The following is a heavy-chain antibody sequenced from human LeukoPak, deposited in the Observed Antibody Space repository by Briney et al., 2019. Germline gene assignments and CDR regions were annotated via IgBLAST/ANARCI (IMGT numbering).Heavy chain of an antibody. CDR3: ARVEGSSTSCYPFDY. CDR1: GGSISSGDYY. CDR2: IYYSGST. D-gene: IGHD2-2*01. J-gene: IGHJ4*02. Sequence: PSETLSLTCTVSGGSISSGDYYWSWIRQPPGKGLEWIGSIYYSGSTYYNPSLKSRVTISVDTSKNQFSLKLSSVTAADTAVYYCARVEGSSTSCYPFDYWGQGTLVTVSS. V-gene: IGHV4-30-4*01.